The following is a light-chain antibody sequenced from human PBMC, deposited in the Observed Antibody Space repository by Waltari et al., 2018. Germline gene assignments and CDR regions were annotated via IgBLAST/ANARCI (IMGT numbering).Light chain of an antibody. CDR1: KLGDKS. V-gene: IGLV3-1*01. CDR2: QDS. J-gene: IGLJ2*01. Sequence: SSELTQPPSVSVSPGQTASSTCPRDKLGDKSACWYQQKPGQSPVLVIYQDSKRPSGIPERFSGSNSGNTATLTISGLQAEDEAVYYCTSFTSSVTFDVVFGGGTKLTVL. CDR3: TSFTSSVTFDVV.